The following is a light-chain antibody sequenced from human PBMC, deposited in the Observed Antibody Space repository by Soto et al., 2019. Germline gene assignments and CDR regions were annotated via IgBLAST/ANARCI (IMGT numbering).Light chain of an antibody. V-gene: IGLV2-14*01. Sequence: QSALTQPASVSGSPGQSITISCTGTSSDVGGYNYVSWYQQHPGKAPKLMIYDVSNRPSGVSNRFSGSKSGNTASLTISGLQADDEADYYCSSYTSGSTYVFGTGTKVTV. CDR3: SSYTSGSTYV. CDR2: DVS. CDR1: SSDVGGYNY. J-gene: IGLJ1*01.